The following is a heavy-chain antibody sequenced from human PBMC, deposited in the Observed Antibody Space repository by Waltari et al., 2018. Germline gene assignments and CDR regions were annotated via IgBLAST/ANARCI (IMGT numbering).Heavy chain of an antibody. CDR2: ISDSGYST. CDR1: GFTFSSYA. V-gene: IGHV3-23*01. D-gene: IGHD3-16*01. J-gene: IGHJ4*02. Sequence: EVQVLQSGGGLVQPGGSLRLSCAASGFTFSSYAMSWVRQAPGKGREWVSGISDSGYSTYYTACVKGRLTISRDNSKNTLYLQMDRLRAEDTALYYCAKGFLGVGGFDYWGQGTLVTVSS. CDR3: AKGFLGVGGFDY.